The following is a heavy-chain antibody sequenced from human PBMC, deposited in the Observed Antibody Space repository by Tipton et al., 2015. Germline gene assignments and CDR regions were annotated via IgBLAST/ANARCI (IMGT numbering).Heavy chain of an antibody. Sequence: SLRLSCAASGFTVSSNYMSWVRQAPGKGLEWVSVIYSGSSTYYADPVKGRFTISRDSSKNTLYLQMNSLRAEDTAVYYCARVGTVVPAAIPDYWGQGTLVTVSS. D-gene: IGHD2-2*02. J-gene: IGHJ4*02. V-gene: IGHV3-53*01. CDR1: GFTVSSNY. CDR2: IYSGSST. CDR3: ARVGTVVPAAIPDY.